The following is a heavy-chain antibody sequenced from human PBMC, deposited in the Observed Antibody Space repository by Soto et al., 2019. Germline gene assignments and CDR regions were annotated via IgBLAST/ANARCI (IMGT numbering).Heavy chain of an antibody. D-gene: IGHD3-16*01. CDR1: GFTFSSYA. Sequence: GGSLRLSCAASGFTFSSYAMHWVRQAPGKGLEWVAVISYDGSNKYYADSVKGRFTISRDNSKNTLYLQMNSLRAEDTAVYYCARVLITTQIMDVWGQGTTVTVSS. CDR3: ARVLITTQIMDV. CDR2: ISYDGSNK. V-gene: IGHV3-30-3*01. J-gene: IGHJ6*02.